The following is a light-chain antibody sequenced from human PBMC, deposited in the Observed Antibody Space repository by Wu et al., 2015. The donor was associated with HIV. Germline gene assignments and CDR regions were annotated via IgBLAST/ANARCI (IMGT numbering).Light chain of an antibody. J-gene: IGKJ5*01. CDR1: QSVSSNY. CDR3: QQYSSSPIT. CDR2: GAS. Sequence: EIVLTQSPGTLSLSPGERATLSCRASQSVSSNYLAWYQQKPGQAPRLLIYGASSRATAIPDRFSGSGSGTGFTLTISRLEPEDFAVYYCQQYSSSPITFGQGTRLEIK. V-gene: IGKV3-20*01.